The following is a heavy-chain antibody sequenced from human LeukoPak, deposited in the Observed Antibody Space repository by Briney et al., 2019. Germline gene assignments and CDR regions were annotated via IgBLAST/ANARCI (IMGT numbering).Heavy chain of an antibody. CDR3: ARGPRRDLFDY. D-gene: IGHD1-14*01. CDR2: IYYSGST. J-gene: IGHJ4*02. Sequence: SETLSLTCTVSDGSISSYYWSWIRQPPGKGLEWIGYIYYSGSTNYNPSLKSRVTISVDTSKNQFSLKLSSVTAADTAVYYCARGPRRDLFDYWGQGTLVTVSS. V-gene: IGHV4-59*01. CDR1: DGSISSYY.